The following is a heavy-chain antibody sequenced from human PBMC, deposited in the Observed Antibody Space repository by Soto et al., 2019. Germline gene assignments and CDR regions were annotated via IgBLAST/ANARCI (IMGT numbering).Heavy chain of an antibody. J-gene: IGHJ5*02. D-gene: IGHD1-20*01. Sequence: GGSLRLSCMAAGCTFSGYAMSWVRQAPGKGLEWVSAISGSGGSTYYADSVKGRFTISRDNSKNTLYLQMNSLRAEDTAVYYCAEAITGTYNWFDPWGQGTLVTVSS. CDR2: ISGSGGST. CDR1: GCTFSGYA. V-gene: IGHV3-23*01. CDR3: AEAITGTYNWFDP.